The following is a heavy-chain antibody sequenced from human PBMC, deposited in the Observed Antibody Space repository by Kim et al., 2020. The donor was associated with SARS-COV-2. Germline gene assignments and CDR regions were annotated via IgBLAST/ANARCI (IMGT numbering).Heavy chain of an antibody. J-gene: IGHJ5*02. Sequence: SVKGRFTISRDNTKNTLNRQMNSRRAEDTAVYYCAAAFEYCSGCHCPPFSWGQGTLVTVSS. CDR3: AAAFEYCSGCHCPPFS. V-gene: IGHV3-23*01. D-gene: IGHD2-15*01.